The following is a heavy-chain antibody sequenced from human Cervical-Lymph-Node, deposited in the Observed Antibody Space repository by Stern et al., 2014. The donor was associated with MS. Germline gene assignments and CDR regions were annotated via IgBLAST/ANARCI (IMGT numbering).Heavy chain of an antibody. J-gene: IGHJ4*02. CDR1: GVTFSSYG. D-gene: IGHD1-26*01. CDR2: ISNDGSDK. Sequence: VQLLESGGGVVQPGRSLRLSCLVSGVTFSSYGMHWVRQAPGKGLEWVAVISNDGSDKYYADSVKGRFTISRDNSKNTLYLQMNSLRAEDTAIYYCAKPEVGPIDFLIDHWGQGTLVTVSS. CDR3: AKPEVGPIDFLIDH. V-gene: IGHV3-30*18.